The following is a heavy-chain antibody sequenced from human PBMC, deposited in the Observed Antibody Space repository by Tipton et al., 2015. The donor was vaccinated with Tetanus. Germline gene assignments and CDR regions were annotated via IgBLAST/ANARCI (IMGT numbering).Heavy chain of an antibody. CDR3: ARGLDAYKCGNN. V-gene: IGHV4-59*01. D-gene: IGHD5-24*01. J-gene: IGHJ4*02. Sequence: TLSLTCTVSGGSISSFYWYWIRQPPGKGLEWIAYIYQNGDANYNPSPQSRVTISVDTSKNQFSLQLAFVTAADTGAYYCARGLDAYKCGNNWGQGTLVTVSS. CDR1: GGSISSFY. CDR2: IYQNGDA.